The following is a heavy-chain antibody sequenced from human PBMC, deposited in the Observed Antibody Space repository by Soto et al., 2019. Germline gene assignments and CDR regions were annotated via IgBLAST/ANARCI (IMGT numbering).Heavy chain of an antibody. CDR2: ISSSGDYI. CDR1: GFHFSSYT. CDR3: ARVDAYNRFDY. V-gene: IGHV3-21*02. J-gene: IGHJ4*01. Sequence: EVQLLESGGGLVKPGGSLRLYCADSGFHFSSYTMNWVRQAPGKGLEWVSSISSSGDYIYYADSVKGRFTISRDNAKNSLYLQMSILSACDTAMFYSARVDAYNRFDYWGHRALVTVSS. D-gene: IGHD1-1*01.